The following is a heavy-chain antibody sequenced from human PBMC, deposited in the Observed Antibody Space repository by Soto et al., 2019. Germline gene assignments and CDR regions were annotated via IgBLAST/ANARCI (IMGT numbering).Heavy chain of an antibody. CDR1: GYTFTNYF. D-gene: IGHD5-12*01. V-gene: IGHV1-46*01. J-gene: IGHJ4*02. CDR2: INPSDGST. Sequence: QGQLVQSGTEVKKPGASVKVSCKASGYTFTNYFIHWVRQAPGQGLEWMGRINPSDGSTTYAQKFKGRITMTRDSSTSTVYMEQSRLRSEGTAVYYCARGGPEMATIGSFDYWGQGTLVTVSS. CDR3: ARGGPEMATIGSFDY.